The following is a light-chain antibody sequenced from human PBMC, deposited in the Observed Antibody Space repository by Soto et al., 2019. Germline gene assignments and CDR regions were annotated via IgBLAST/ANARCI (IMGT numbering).Light chain of an antibody. CDR3: QQYNNWPGT. Sequence: EIVITQSPATLSVSPGERATLSCRASQSVSSNLAWYQQKPGQAPRLLIYGASTRATGISARFSGSGSGTEFTLTISSLQSEDFAVYYCQQYNNWPGTFGQGTKVDIK. CDR2: GAS. J-gene: IGKJ1*01. V-gene: IGKV3-15*01. CDR1: QSVSSN.